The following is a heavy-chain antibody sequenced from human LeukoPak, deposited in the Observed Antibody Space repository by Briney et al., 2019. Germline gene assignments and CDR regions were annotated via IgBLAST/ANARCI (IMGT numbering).Heavy chain of an antibody. CDR3: ARGLLPAAEYYYYGMDV. CDR1: GGSISSGDYY. J-gene: IGHJ6*02. D-gene: IGHD2-2*01. V-gene: IGHV4-30-4*01. CDR2: IYYSGST. Sequence: PSQTLSLTCTVSGGSISSGDYYWSWIRQPPGKGLKWIGYIYYSGSTYYNPSLKSRVTISVDTSKNQFSLKLSSVTAADTAVYYCARGLLPAAEYYYYGMDVWGQGTTVTVSS.